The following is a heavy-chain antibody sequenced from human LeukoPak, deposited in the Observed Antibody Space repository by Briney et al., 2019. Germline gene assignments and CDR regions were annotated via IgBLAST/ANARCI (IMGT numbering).Heavy chain of an antibody. D-gene: IGHD5-12*01. Sequence: PGGSLRLSCAGSGFTFSSYAMSWVRQAPGKGLEWVSTISGSGGSTYYADSVKGRFTISRDNSKNTLYLQMNSLRAEDTAVYYCAKGSDIVATIITIDYWGQGTLVTVSS. CDR1: GFTFSSYA. CDR3: AKGSDIVATIITIDY. V-gene: IGHV3-23*01. J-gene: IGHJ4*02. CDR2: ISGSGGST.